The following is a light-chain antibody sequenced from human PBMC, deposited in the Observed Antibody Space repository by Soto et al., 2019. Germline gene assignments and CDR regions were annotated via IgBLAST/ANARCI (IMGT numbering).Light chain of an antibody. V-gene: IGLV4-69*01. CDR2: LNSDGSH. CDR1: SGHSSYA. CDR3: QTWGTGIRVV. J-gene: IGLJ2*01. Sequence: QSVLTQSPSASASLGASVKLTCTLSSGHSSYAIAWHQQQPEKGPRYLMKLNSDGSHSKGGGIPDRFSGSSSGAERYLTISSLQSEDEADYYCQTWGTGIRVVFGGGTKLTVL.